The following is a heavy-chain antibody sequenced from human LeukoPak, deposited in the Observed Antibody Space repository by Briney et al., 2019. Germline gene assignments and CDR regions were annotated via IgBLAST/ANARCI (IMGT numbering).Heavy chain of an antibody. J-gene: IGHJ5*02. Sequence: GGSLRLSCADSGFTFSSYWMSWVRQAPGKGLEWVANIKQDGSEKYYVDSVKGRFTISRDNAKNSLYLQMNILRAEDTAVYYCARGSSGWYPNWFDPWGQGTLVTVSS. V-gene: IGHV3-7*04. D-gene: IGHD6-19*01. CDR3: ARGSSGWYPNWFDP. CDR1: GFTFSSYW. CDR2: IKQDGSEK.